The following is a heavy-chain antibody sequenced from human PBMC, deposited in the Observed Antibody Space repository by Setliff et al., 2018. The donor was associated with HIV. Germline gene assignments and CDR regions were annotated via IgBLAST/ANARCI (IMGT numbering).Heavy chain of an antibody. J-gene: IGHJ5*02. V-gene: IGHV4-59*08. CDR2: IYDRGGT. CDR3: ARARGSRGWYAWFDP. D-gene: IGHD6-19*01. Sequence: AETLSLTCTVSGCSISSYYWRWIRQPPEKGLEWMGCIYDRGGTNYNPSLKSRVTISVDTSKNQLSLRLSSVTATDTAVYYCARARGSRGWYAWFDPWGQGTLVTVSS. CDR1: GCSISSYY.